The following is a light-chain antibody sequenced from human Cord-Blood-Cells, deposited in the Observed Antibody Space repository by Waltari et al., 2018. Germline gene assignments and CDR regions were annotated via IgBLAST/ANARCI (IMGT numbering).Light chain of an antibody. CDR1: SSDVGGYNY. Sequence: QSALTQPRQGSGSLGQPVPISATGTSSDVGGYNYVPWYQQHPGKAPKLMIYDVSKRPSGVPDRFSGSKSGNTASLTISGLQAEDEADYYCCSYAGSYTFVFGTGTKVTVL. V-gene: IGLV2-11*01. CDR2: DVS. CDR3: CSYAGSYTFV. J-gene: IGLJ1*01.